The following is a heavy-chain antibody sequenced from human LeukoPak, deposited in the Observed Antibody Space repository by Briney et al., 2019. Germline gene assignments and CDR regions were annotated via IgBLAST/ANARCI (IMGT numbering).Heavy chain of an antibody. CDR2: IYYSGST. CDR3: ATGYAINAFDI. D-gene: IGHD5-18*01. J-gene: IGHJ3*02. V-gene: IGHV4-39*01. CDR1: GDSISTSSSY. Sequence: PSETLSLTCSVSGDSISTSSSYWGWIRQPPGKGLEWIGSIYYSGSTYYNPSLKSRVTISVDTSKNQFSLKLSSVTAADTAVYYCATGYAINAFDIWGQGTMVTVSS.